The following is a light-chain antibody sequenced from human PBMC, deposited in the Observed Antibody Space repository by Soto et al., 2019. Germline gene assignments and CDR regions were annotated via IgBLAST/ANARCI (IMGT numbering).Light chain of an antibody. CDR3: QAWDTTLVL. CDR2: QGT. CDR1: KLGDKY. V-gene: IGLV3-1*01. Sequence: SSELTQPPSVSVSPGQTASITCSGDKLGDKYACWYQQKPGQSPVLVIHQGTERPSGIPERFSGSSSGNTATLTISGTQAMDEADYYCQAWDTTLVLFGGGTKLTVL. J-gene: IGLJ2*01.